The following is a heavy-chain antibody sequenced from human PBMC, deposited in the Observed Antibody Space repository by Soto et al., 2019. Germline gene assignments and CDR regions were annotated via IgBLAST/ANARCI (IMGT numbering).Heavy chain of an antibody. CDR3: ARRVYYDAFDI. V-gene: IGHV5-51*01. J-gene: IGHJ3*02. D-gene: IGHD1-26*01. Sequence: GESLKISCKGSGYSFTTYWIGWVRQMPGKGLEWMGIIYPGDSDTRYSPSFQGQVTISADKPISTAYLQWSSLKASDTAIYYCARRVYYDAFDIWGQGTMVTVSS. CDR2: IYPGDSDT. CDR1: GYSFTTYW.